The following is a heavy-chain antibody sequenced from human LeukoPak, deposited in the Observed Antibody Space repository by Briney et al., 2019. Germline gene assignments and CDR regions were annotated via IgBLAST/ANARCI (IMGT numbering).Heavy chain of an antibody. CDR3: ARAHPAAGTIYGY. V-gene: IGHV3-74*01. CDR2: INSDGSST. Sequence: GGSLRLSCAASGFTFSSYWMHWVRQAPGKGLVWVSRINSDGSSTSYADSVKGRFTISRDNAKNTLYLQMNSLRAEDTAAYYCARAHPAAGTIYGYWGQGTLVTVSS. CDR1: GFTFSSYW. D-gene: IGHD6-13*01. J-gene: IGHJ4*02.